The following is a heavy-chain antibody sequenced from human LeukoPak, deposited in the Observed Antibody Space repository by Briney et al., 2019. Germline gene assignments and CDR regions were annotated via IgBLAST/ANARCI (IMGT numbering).Heavy chain of an antibody. J-gene: IGHJ4*02. V-gene: IGHV4-59*12. CDR1: GGSISSYY. CDR3: ARIAVAGTAY. CDR2: IYNSGST. Sequence: SETLSLTCTVSGGSISSYYWTWIRQPPGKGLEWIGYIYNSGSTNYNPSLKSRVTISLDKSKNQFSLKLSSVTAADTAVYYCARIAVAGTAYWGQGTLVTVSS. D-gene: IGHD6-19*01.